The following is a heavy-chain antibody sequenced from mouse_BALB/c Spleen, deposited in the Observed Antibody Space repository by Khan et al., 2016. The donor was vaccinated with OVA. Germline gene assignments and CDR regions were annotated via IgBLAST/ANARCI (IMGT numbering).Heavy chain of an antibody. CDR1: GYTFTTAG. D-gene: IGHD2-2*01. V-gene: IGHV9-4*02. CDR3: ASGYGYGWYFDV. Sequence: QIQLVQSGPELKKPGETVRISCNASGYTFTTAGMQWVQKMPGKGLKWIGWINTHSGVPKYAEDFKGRFAFSLETSASTAYLQITNLKNEDTATYFCASGYGYGWYFDVWGAGTTVTVSS. J-gene: IGHJ1*01. CDR2: INTHSGVP.